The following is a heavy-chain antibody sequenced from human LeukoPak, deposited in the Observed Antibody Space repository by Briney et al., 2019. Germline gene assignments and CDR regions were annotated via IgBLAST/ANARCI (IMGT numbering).Heavy chain of an antibody. CDR3: AKDGEMATIHYYYYYYMDV. V-gene: IGHV3-53*05. CDR1: GFTVSSDS. Sequence: PGGPLRLSCTVSGFTVSSDSMSWVRQAPGKGLEWVSFIYSGGSTHYSDSVKGRFTISRDNSKNTLYLQMNSLRAEDTAVYYCAKDGEMATIHYYYYYYMDVWGKGTTVTISS. CDR2: IYSGGST. D-gene: IGHD5-24*01. J-gene: IGHJ6*03.